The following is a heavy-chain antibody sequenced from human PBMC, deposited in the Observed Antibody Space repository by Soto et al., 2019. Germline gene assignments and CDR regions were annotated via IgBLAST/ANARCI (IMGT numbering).Heavy chain of an antibody. CDR3: TRLRGYCSGGSCYGIFDY. Sequence: GGSLRLSCAASGFTFSGSAMHWVRQASGKGLEWVGRIRSKANSYATAYAASVKGRFTISRDDSKNTAYLQMNSLKTEDTAVYYCTRLRGYCSGGSCYGIFDYWGQGTLVTVSS. CDR1: GFTFSGSA. V-gene: IGHV3-73*01. D-gene: IGHD2-15*01. CDR2: IRSKANSYAT. J-gene: IGHJ4*02.